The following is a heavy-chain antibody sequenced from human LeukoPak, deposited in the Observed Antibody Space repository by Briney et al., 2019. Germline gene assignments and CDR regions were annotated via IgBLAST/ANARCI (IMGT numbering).Heavy chain of an antibody. V-gene: IGHV1-69*05. J-gene: IGHJ4*02. CDR2: IIPIFGTA. Sequence: SVKVSCKASGGTFSSYAISWVRQAPGQGLEWMGRIIPIFGTANYAQKFQGRVTITTGESTSTAYMELSSLRSEDTAVYYCARDRAPYYYDSSGFSTDYWGQGTLVTVSS. CDR1: GGTFSSYA. D-gene: IGHD3-22*01. CDR3: ARDRAPYYYDSSGFSTDY.